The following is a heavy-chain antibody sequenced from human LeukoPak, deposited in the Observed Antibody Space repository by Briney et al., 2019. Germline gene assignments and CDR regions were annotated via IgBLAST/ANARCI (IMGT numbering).Heavy chain of an antibody. CDR3: ARGITMIVVVHPGRAFDI. J-gene: IGHJ3*02. V-gene: IGHV1-46*01. D-gene: IGHD3-22*01. CDR1: GCTFTSYY. CDR2: INPSGGST. Sequence: WASVKVSCKASGCTFTSYYMHWVRQAPGQGLEWMGIINPSGGSTSHAQKFQGRVTMTRDTSTSTVYMELSSLRSEDTAVYYCARGITMIVVVHPGRAFDIWGQGTMVTVSS.